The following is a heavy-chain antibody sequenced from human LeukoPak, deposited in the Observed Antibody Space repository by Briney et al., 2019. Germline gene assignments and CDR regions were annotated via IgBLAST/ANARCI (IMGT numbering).Heavy chain of an antibody. CDR2: ISAYNGNT. CDR3: ARDSDYCRSTSCYDHGMDV. CDR1: GYTFTSYG. Sequence: ASVKVSCKASGYTFTSYGISWVRQAPGQGLEWMGWISAYNGNTNYAQKLQGRVTMTTDTSTSTAYMELRSLRSDDTAVYYCARDSDYCRSTSCYDHGMDVWGQGTTVTVSS. V-gene: IGHV1-18*01. D-gene: IGHD2-2*01. J-gene: IGHJ6*02.